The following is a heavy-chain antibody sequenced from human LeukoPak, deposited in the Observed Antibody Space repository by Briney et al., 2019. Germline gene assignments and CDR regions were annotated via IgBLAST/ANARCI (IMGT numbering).Heavy chain of an antibody. CDR3: ARSVQLTSSDL. D-gene: IGHD4/OR15-4a*01. CDR1: GFTFSDYY. J-gene: IGHJ5*02. CDR2: ISSTSVFT. V-gene: IGHV3-11*03. Sequence: GGSLRLSCAASGFTFSDYYMNWIRQAPGKGLEWVSYISSTSVFTEYADSVRGRFTVSRDNAKNLVFLQMYSLSVEDSAVYYCARSVQLTSSDLWGQGALVTVS.